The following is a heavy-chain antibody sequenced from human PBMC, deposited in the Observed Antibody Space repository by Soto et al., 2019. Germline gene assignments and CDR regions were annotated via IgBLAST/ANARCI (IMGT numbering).Heavy chain of an antibody. Sequence: QVQLQESGPGLVKPSQTLALTCTVSGGSISSGGYYWSWIRQHPGKGLEWIGYIYYSGSTYYNPALKSRVTISVDTSKNQFSLKLSSVTAADTAVYYCAREGGIVGATAADYWGQGTLVTVSS. V-gene: IGHV4-31*03. D-gene: IGHD1-26*01. CDR2: IYYSGST. CDR1: GGSISSGGYY. J-gene: IGHJ4*02. CDR3: AREGGIVGATAADY.